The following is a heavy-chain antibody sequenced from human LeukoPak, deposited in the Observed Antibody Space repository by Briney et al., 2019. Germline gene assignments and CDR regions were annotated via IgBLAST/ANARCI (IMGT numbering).Heavy chain of an antibody. D-gene: IGHD3-22*01. CDR1: GYPISSGYY. CDR2: IYHSGRS. J-gene: IGHJ6*03. Sequence: SETLSLTCTVSGYPISSGYYWGCLRQPPGKGLEWLGSIYHSGRSYYNPSLKSRVTISVDTSKNQFSLKLSSVTAADTAVYYCARDPYYDSSGYQGTHYYYYYYMDVWGKGTTVTVSS. V-gene: IGHV4-38-2*02. CDR3: ARDPYYDSSGYQGTHYYYYYYMDV.